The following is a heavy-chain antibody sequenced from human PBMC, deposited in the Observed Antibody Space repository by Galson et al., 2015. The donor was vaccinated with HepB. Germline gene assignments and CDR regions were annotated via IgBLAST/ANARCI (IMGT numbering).Heavy chain of an antibody. Sequence: SLRLSCAASGFTFSSYWMSWVRQAPRKGLEWVANIKQDGSEKYYVDSVKGRFTISRDNAKNSLYLQMNSLRAEDTAVYYCARAKQRSWYDSFDYWGQGTLVTVSS. V-gene: IGHV3-7*03. CDR1: GFTFSSYW. CDR2: IKQDGSEK. CDR3: ARAKQRSWYDSFDY. D-gene: IGHD6-13*01. J-gene: IGHJ4*02.